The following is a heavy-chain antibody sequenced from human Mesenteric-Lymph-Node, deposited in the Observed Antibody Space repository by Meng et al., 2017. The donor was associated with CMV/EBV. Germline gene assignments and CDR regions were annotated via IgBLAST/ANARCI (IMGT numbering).Heavy chain of an antibody. Sequence: SETLSLTCTVSGYSISSGYYWGWIRQPPGKGLEWIGSIYHSGSTYYNPSLKSRVTISVDTSKNQFSLKLSSVTAADTAVYYCARPRGWGSGTYAFDMWGQGTMVTVSS. D-gene: IGHD3-10*01. V-gene: IGHV4-38-2*02. CDR1: GYSISSGYY. CDR2: IYHSGST. J-gene: IGHJ3*02. CDR3: ARPRGWGSGTYAFDM.